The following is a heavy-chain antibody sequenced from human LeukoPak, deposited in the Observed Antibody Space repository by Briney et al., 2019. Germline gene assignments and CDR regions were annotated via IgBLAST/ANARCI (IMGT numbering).Heavy chain of an antibody. V-gene: IGHV1-2*02. CDR1: GYTFTGYY. Sequence: ASVKVSCNASGYTFTGYYMHWVRQAPGQGLEWIGWNNTNSGGTNYAQKFQGRVTMTRDTSISTAYMELSRLRSDDTAVYYCARGNSFGIVGAGAFDIWGQGTMVTVSS. J-gene: IGHJ3*02. D-gene: IGHD1-26*01. CDR3: ARGNSFGIVGAGAFDI. CDR2: NNTNSGGT.